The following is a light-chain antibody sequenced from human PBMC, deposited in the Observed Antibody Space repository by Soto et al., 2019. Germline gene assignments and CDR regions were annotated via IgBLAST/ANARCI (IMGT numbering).Light chain of an antibody. Sequence: EIVMTQSPATLSLSPGDRATLPCRASQSVSSNLVWYQQKPGQAPRLLIYDTSTRASDVPARFSGSGSETEFTLTISGLQSEDFGIYYCHHYNNWPPRNTFGQGTKVDIK. J-gene: IGKJ2*01. V-gene: IGKV3-15*01. CDR3: HHYNNWPPRNT. CDR2: DTS. CDR1: QSVSSN.